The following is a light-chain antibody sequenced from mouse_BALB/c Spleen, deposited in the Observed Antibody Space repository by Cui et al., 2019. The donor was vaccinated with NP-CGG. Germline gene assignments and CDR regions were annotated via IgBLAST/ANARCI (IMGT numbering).Light chain of an antibody. Sequence: QAVVTQESALTTSPGETVTLTCRSSTGSVTTNKYANWVQEKPDHLFTGLIGGTNNRAQGVPARFSGSLIGDKAALTITGAQTEDEAIYFCALWYSNHWVFGGGTKLTVL. V-gene: IGLV1*01. CDR1: TGSVTTNKY. CDR3: ALWYSNHWV. CDR2: GTN. J-gene: IGLJ1*01.